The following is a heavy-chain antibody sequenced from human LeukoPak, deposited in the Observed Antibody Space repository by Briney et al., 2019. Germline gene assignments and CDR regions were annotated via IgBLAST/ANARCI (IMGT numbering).Heavy chain of an antibody. Sequence: GGSLRLSCAASGFTFSDYYMSWIRHAPGKALEWVSYVSSGSSTIYYADSVKGRFTVTRDNAKNSLYLQMNSLRAEDTAVYYCARCSNAYYYYMYVWGKGTTVTVSS. V-gene: IGHV3-11*04. J-gene: IGHJ6*03. D-gene: IGHD2-8*01. CDR1: GFTFSDYY. CDR2: VSSGSSTI. CDR3: ARCSNAYYYYMYV.